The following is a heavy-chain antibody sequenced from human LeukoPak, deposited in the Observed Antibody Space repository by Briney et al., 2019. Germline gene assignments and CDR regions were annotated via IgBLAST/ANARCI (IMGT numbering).Heavy chain of an antibody. Sequence: SETLSLTCAVYGGSFSGYYWSWIRQPPGKGLEWIGEINHSGSTNYNPSLKSRVTISVDTSKNQFSLKLSSVTAADTAVYYCARRYCSGGSCYYYYYYMDVWRKGTTVPVSS. D-gene: IGHD2-15*01. J-gene: IGHJ6*03. CDR3: ARRYCSGGSCYYYYYYMDV. CDR1: GGSFSGYY. V-gene: IGHV4-34*01. CDR2: INHSGST.